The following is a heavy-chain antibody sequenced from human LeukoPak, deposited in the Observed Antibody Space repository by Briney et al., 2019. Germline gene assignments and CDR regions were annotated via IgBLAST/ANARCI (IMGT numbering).Heavy chain of an antibody. V-gene: IGHV1-8*01. D-gene: IGHD3-10*01. CDR1: GYTFTSYD. Sequence: ASVKVSYKASGYTFTSYDINWVRQATGQGLEWMGWMNPNSGNTGYAQKFQGRVTMTRNTSISTAYMELSSLRSEDTAVYYCARGYYGSGGSSNWFDPWGQGTLVTVSS. CDR3: ARGYYGSGGSSNWFDP. J-gene: IGHJ5*02. CDR2: MNPNSGNT.